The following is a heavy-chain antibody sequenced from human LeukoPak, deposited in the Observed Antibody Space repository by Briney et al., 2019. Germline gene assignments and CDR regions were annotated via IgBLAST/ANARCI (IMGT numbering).Heavy chain of an antibody. J-gene: IGHJ4*02. Sequence: SYTLSLTCAVYGGSFSGHYWSWIRQPPGKGLEWIGGINHSGSTNYNPSLKSRVTISVDTSKNQFSLKLSSVTAADTAVYYCARGLSPRINMVRGVRPPFRGVFDYWGQGTLVTVSS. D-gene: IGHD3-10*01. CDR2: INHSGST. CDR3: ARGLSPRINMVRGVRPPFRGVFDY. V-gene: IGHV4-34*01. CDR1: GGSFSGHY.